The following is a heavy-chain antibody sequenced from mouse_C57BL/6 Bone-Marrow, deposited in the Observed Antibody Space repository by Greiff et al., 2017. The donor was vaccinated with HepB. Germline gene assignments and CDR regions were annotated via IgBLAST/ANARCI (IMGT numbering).Heavy chain of an antibody. D-gene: IGHD3-2*02. J-gene: IGHJ2*01. Sequence: QVHVKQSGAELVKPGASVKISCKASGYAFSSYWMNWVKQRPGKGLEWIGQIYPGDGDTNYNGKFKGKATLTADKSSSTAYMQLSSLTSEDSAVYFCARSSSGYLDYWGQGTTLTVSS. CDR2: IYPGDGDT. CDR1: GYAFSSYW. CDR3: ARSSSGYLDY. V-gene: IGHV1-80*01.